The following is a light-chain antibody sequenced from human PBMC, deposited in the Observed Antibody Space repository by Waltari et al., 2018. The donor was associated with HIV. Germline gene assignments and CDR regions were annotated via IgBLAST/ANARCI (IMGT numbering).Light chain of an antibody. J-gene: IGKJ3*01. CDR1: QSVLYSSNNRDY. Sequence: DIVMTQSPDSLAVSLGERATINCKSSQSVLYSSNNRDYLAWFQQKPGQPPKVLIYWASTRASGVPARFSGSGSGTDFTLTISSLQAEDVAIYYCQQYYATPFSFGPGTKVNVK. V-gene: IGKV4-1*01. CDR2: WAS. CDR3: QQYYATPFS.